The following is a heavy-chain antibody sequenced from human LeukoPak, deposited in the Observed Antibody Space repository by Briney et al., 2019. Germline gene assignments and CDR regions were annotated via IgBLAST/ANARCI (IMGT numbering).Heavy chain of an antibody. D-gene: IGHD5-18*01. CDR2: INHSGST. J-gene: IGHJ6*03. Sequence: PSETLSLTCAVYGGPFSGYYWSWIRQPPGKGLEWIGEINHSGSTNYNPSLKSRVTISGDTSKNQFSLKLRSVTAADTAVYFCARVGYSYVINDWSRTGLGAYPTKYYYHMDVWGKGTTVTVSS. CDR3: ARVGYSYVINDWSRTGLGAYPTKYYYHMDV. V-gene: IGHV4-34*01. CDR1: GGPFSGYY.